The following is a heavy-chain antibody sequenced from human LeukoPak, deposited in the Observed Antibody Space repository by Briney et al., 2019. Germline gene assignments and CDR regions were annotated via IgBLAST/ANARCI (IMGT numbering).Heavy chain of an antibody. CDR2: ISAYNGNT. D-gene: IGHD1-26*01. J-gene: IGHJ3*02. CDR1: GYTFTGYY. CDR3: ARVARVGATGSAFDI. V-gene: IGHV1-18*04. Sequence: ASVKVSCKASGYTFTGYYMHWVRQAPGQGLEWMGWISAYNGNTNYAQKLQGRVTMTTDTSTSTAYMELRSLRSDDTAVYYCARVARVGATGSAFDIWGQGTMVTVSS.